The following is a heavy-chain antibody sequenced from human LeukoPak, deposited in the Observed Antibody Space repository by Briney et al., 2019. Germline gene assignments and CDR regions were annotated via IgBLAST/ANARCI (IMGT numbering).Heavy chain of an antibody. V-gene: IGHV3-7*03. CDR1: GLIFSNYW. CDR3: ASGHYLAY. Sequence: GSLRLSCAASGLIFSNYWVIWVRQAPGKGLEWLANLSQDGSEKYYIDSVKGRFTISRDNAKSSLYLQINSLRAEDTAVYYCASGHYLAYWGQGTLVTVSS. CDR2: LSQDGSEK. J-gene: IGHJ4*02.